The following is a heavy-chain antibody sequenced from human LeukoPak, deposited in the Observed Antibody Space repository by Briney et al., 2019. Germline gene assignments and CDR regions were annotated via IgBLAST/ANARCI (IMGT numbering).Heavy chain of an antibody. V-gene: IGHV1-69*13. CDR2: IIPIFGTA. J-gene: IGHJ6*02. D-gene: IGHD6-13*01. CDR1: GGTFSSYA. CDR3: ARCPAWYEDYYYGMDV. Sequence: SVKVSCKASGGTFSSYAISWVRQDPGQGLEWMGGIIPIFGTANYAQKFQGRVTITADESTSTAYMELSSLRSEDTAVYYCARCPAWYEDYYYGMDVWGQGTTVTVSS.